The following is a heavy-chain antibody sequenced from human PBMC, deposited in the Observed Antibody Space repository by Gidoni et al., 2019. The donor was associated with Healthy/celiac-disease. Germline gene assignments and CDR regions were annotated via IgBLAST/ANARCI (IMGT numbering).Heavy chain of an antibody. CDR3: ARDPSSGWDDSSGYSRTGAEYFQH. CDR2: IIPILGIA. D-gene: IGHD3-22*01. V-gene: IGHV1-69*04. CDR1: GGTFSSYA. J-gene: IGHJ1*01. Sequence: QVQLVQSGAEVKKPGSSVKVSCKASGGTFSSYAISWVRQAPGQGLEWMGRIIPILGIANYAQKFQGRVTITADKSTSTAYMELSSLRSEDTAVYYCARDPSSGWDDSSGYSRTGAEYFQHWGQGTLVTVSS.